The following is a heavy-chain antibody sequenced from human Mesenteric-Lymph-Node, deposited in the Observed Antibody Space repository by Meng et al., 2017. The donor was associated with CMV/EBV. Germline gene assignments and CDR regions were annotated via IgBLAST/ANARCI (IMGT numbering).Heavy chain of an antibody. D-gene: IGHD6-13*01. Sequence: GESLKISCAASGFTFSSYAMHWVRQAPGKGLEWVAFIRYDGTNKDFADSVKGRFTISRDNSKNILYLQMNSLRPEDTAVYYCAKDQYSSSSYFFDYWGQGSLVTVSS. CDR3: AKDQYSSSSYFFDY. CDR1: GFTFSSYA. CDR2: IRYDGTNK. J-gene: IGHJ4*02. V-gene: IGHV3-30*02.